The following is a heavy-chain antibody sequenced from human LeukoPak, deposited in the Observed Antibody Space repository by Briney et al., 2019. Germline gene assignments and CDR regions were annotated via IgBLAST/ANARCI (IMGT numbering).Heavy chain of an antibody. CDR1: GYTFTGYY. D-gene: IGHD6-13*01. CDR2: INPNSGGT. CDR3: ARSAGAAAVFDY. Sequence: GASVTVSFTASGYTFTGYYMHWVRQAPGQGIEWMGWINPNSGGTNYAQKFQGRVTMTRDTSISTAYMELSRLRSDDTAVYYCARSAGAAAVFDYWGQGTLVTVSS. J-gene: IGHJ4*02. V-gene: IGHV1-2*02.